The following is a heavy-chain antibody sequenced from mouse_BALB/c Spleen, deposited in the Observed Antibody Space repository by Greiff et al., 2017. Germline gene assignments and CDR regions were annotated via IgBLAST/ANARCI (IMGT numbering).Heavy chain of an antibody. J-gene: IGHJ2*01. D-gene: IGHD2-3*01. Sequence: LQQPGSELVRPGASVKLSCKASGYTFTSYWMHWVKQRPGQGLEWIGNIYPGSGSTNYDEKFKSKATLTVDTSSSTAYMQLSSLTSEDSAVYYCARGGDGPLFDYWGQGTTLTVSS. CDR1: GYTFTSYW. CDR3: ARGGDGPLFDY. CDR2: IYPGSGST. V-gene: IGHV1S22*01.